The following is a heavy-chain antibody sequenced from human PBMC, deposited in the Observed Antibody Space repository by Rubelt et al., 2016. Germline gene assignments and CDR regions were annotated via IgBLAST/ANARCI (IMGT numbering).Heavy chain of an antibody. D-gene: IGHD2-2*01. V-gene: IGHV4-34*01. CDR1: GGSFSGYY. J-gene: IGHJ5*02. Sequence: QVQLHQWGAGLLKPSETLSLTCAVYGGSFSGYYWSWIRQPPGKGLEWIGEINHSGSTAYNPYLKSRVTRSVDTSKNQFSLKLCSVTGADTAVYYCASNHCSGSICYEDPWGQGTLVTVSS. CDR2: INHSGST. CDR3: ASNHCSGSICYEDP.